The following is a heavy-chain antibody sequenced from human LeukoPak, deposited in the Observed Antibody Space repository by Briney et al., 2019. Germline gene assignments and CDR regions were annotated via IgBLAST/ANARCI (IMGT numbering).Heavy chain of an antibody. V-gene: IGHV4-59*08. J-gene: IGHJ4*02. Sequence: SSETLSLTCAVYGGSFSGYYWSWIRQPPGKGLEWIGYIYYSGSTNYNPSLKSRVTISVDTSKNQFSLKLSSVTAADTAVYYCARHGRILEWLGYFDYWGQGTLVTVSS. CDR3: ARHGRILEWLGYFDY. D-gene: IGHD3-3*01. CDR1: GGSFSGYY. CDR2: IYYSGST.